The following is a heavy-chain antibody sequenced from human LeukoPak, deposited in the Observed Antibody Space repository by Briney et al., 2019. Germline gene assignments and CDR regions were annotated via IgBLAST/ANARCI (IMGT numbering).Heavy chain of an antibody. CDR3: ARDLQNIQYSSGWDLDY. J-gene: IGHJ4*02. CDR2: INSDGSST. Sequence: PAGGSLRLSCAASGFTFSSYWMHWVRQAPGKGLVWVSRINSDGSSTSYADSVKGRFTISRDNAKSTLYLQMNSLRAEDTAVYYCARDLQNIQYSSGWDLDYWGQGTLVTVSS. V-gene: IGHV3-74*01. D-gene: IGHD6-19*01. CDR1: GFTFSSYW.